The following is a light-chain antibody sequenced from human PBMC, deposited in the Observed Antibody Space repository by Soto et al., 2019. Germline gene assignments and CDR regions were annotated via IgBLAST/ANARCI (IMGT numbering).Light chain of an antibody. J-gene: IGKJ5*01. Sequence: VMTQSPLSLPVTPGEPSSISCRSSQILLNSNGYNYLDWYQQKPGQAPRLLIYGASSRATGIPDRFSGSGSGTDFTLTISRLEPEDFAVYYCQQYGSSRSTFGQGTRLEIK. V-gene: IGKV3-20*01. CDR3: QQYGSSRST. CDR1: QILLNSNGYNY. CDR2: GAS.